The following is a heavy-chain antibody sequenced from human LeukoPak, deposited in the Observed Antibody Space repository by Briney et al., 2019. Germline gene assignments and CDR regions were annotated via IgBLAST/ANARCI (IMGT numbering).Heavy chain of an antibody. J-gene: IGHJ4*02. CDR1: EFTFSSYA. CDR2: ISGSGRST. D-gene: IGHD1-26*01. Sequence: GASLRLSCAASEFTFSSYAMSWVRQAPGKGLKWVSAISGSGRSTFYSDSVKGRFTISRDNSKNTLYLQMNSLRAEDTAVYYCARDGGTYQFDYWGQGTLVTVSS. V-gene: IGHV3-23*01. CDR3: ARDGGTYQFDY.